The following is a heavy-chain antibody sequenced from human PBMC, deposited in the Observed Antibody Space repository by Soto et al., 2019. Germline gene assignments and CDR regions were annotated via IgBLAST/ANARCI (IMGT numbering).Heavy chain of an antibody. CDR2: INHSGST. Sequence: SETLSLTCAVYGGSSSGYYWSWIRQPPGKGLEWIGEINHSGSTNYNPSLKSRVTISVDTSKNQFSLKLSSVTAADTAVYYCARGIGYYYGSGSLPRPYYYYGMDVWGQGTTVTVSS. V-gene: IGHV4-34*01. CDR1: GGSSSGYY. CDR3: ARGIGYYYGSGSLPRPYYYYGMDV. D-gene: IGHD3-10*01. J-gene: IGHJ6*02.